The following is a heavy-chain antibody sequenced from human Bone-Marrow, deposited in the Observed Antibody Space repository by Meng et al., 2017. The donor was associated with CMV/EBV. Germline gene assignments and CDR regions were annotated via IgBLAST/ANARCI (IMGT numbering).Heavy chain of an antibody. V-gene: IGHV3-21*01. CDR2: ISSSSSYI. CDR1: GFTFSSYS. J-gene: IGHJ6*02. CDR3: ATVADFWSGYLSQIPTYGMDV. D-gene: IGHD3-3*01. Sequence: GGSLRLSCAASGFTFSSYSMNWVRQAPGKGLEWVSSISSSSSYIYYADSVKGRFTISRDNAKNSLYLQMNSLRAEDTAVYYCATVADFWSGYLSQIPTYGMDVWGQGTTVTVSS.